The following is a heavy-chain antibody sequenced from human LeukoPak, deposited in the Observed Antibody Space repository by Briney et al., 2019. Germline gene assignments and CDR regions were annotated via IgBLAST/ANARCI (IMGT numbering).Heavy chain of an antibody. D-gene: IGHD1-26*01. CDR3: ARAGEGLLAYSFDI. J-gene: IGHJ3*02. CDR2: IDTDGSGT. Sequence: GGSLRLSCAASGFTFSSNWMHWVRQGPGKGLVWVSRIDTDGSGTSYADSVKGRFTISRDNAKNTLYLQMNSLRAEGTAVYYCARAGEGLLAYSFDIWGQGTMVTVSS. V-gene: IGHV3-74*01. CDR1: GFTFSSNW.